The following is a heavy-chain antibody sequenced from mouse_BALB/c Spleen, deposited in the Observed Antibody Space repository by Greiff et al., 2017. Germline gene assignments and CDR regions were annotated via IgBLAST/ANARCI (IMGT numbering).Heavy chain of an antibody. CDR1: GFSLTSYG. CDR2: IWAGGST. CDR3: ARALPGFAY. Sequence: QVQLKESGPGLVAPSQSLSITCTVSGFSLTSYGVHWVRQPPGKGLEWLGVIWAGGSTNYNSALMSRLSISKDNSKSQVFLKMNSLQTDDTAMYYCARALPGFAYWGQGTLVTVSA. D-gene: IGHD5-5*01. V-gene: IGHV2-9*02. J-gene: IGHJ3*01.